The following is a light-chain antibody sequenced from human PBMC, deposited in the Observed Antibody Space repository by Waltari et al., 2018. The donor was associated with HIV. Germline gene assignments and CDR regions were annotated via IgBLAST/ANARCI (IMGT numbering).Light chain of an antibody. CDR2: KDN. CDR1: VPAHNY. V-gene: IGLV3-27*01. CDR3: YSAADNMGV. Sequence: SYELTQPSSMSVSPGQTARSTCSGAVPAHNYALWFQQNPGQAPVLLIYKDNERPSGIPERFSGSSSGTTVTLTISGAQVDDEADYYCYSAADNMGVFGGGTKLTVL. J-gene: IGLJ3*02.